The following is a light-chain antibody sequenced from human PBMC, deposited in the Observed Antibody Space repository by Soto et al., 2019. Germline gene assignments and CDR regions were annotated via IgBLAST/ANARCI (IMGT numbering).Light chain of an antibody. CDR1: QSVSTK. J-gene: IGKJ5*01. V-gene: IGKV3-15*01. CDR3: QQYSSWPPIT. Sequence: EIVMTQSPATLSVSPGERATLSCRASQSVSTKVAWYQQKPGQAPRLLIYATSTRATGAPARFSGSGSGTEFTLTISNLQSEDFAVYYCQQYSSWPPITFGQGTRLEIK. CDR2: ATS.